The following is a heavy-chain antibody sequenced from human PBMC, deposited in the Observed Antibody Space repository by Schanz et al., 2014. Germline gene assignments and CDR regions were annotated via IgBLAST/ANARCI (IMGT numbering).Heavy chain of an antibody. D-gene: IGHD3-9*01. CDR3: VRGVARERYSDWLELDY. Sequence: QVQLVESGGGVVQPGRSLRLSCAASGFTFSTCAMHWVRQAPGKGLEWVADISYEGNDKYYGDSVKGRFTISRDSPKNRLYLQMNSLRPEDSGVYYCVRGVARERYSDWLELDYWGQGTLVTVSS. CDR1: GFTFSTCA. V-gene: IGHV3-30*04. J-gene: IGHJ4*02. CDR2: ISYEGNDK.